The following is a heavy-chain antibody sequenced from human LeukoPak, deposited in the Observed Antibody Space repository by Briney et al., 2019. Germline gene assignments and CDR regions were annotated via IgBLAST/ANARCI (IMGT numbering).Heavy chain of an antibody. CDR3: ASSVPAAVTFDP. Sequence: SVKVSCKASGGTFSSYAISWLRQAPGQGLEWMGRIIPIFGTANYAQKFQGRVTITTDESTSTAYMELSSLRSEDTAVYYCASSVPAAVTFDPWGQGTLVTVSS. J-gene: IGHJ5*02. V-gene: IGHV1-69*05. CDR2: IIPIFGTA. CDR1: GGTFSSYA. D-gene: IGHD2-2*01.